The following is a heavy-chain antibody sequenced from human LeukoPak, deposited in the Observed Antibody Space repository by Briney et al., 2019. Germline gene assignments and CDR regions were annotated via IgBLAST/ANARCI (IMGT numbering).Heavy chain of an antibody. CDR1: GFTFSSYS. CDR3: ARLARGHCSSTSCCFPFDY. J-gene: IGHJ4*02. CDR2: ISISSSYI. D-gene: IGHD2-2*01. V-gene: IGHV3-21*01. Sequence: GGSLRLSCAASGFTFSSYSMNWVRQAPGKGLEGVSSISISSSYIYYADSVKGRFTISRDNPKNSLYLQMNSLRAEDTAVYYCARLARGHCSSTSCCFPFDYWGQGTLVTVSS.